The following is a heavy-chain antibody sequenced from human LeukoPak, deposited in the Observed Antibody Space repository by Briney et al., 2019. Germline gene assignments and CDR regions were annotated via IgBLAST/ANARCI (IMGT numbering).Heavy chain of an antibody. V-gene: IGHV1-24*01. Sequence: GASVKVSCKVSGYTLTELSMHWVRQAPGKGLEWMGGFDPEDGETIYAQKFQGGVTMTEDTSTDTAYMELSSLRSEDTAVYYCATTVDSSGETNWFDPWGQGTLVTVSS. D-gene: IGHD6-19*01. J-gene: IGHJ5*02. CDR2: FDPEDGET. CDR3: ATTVDSSGETNWFDP. CDR1: GYTLTELS.